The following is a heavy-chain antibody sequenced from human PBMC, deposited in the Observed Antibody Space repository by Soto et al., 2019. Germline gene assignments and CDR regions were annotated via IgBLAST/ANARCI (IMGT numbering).Heavy chain of an antibody. Sequence: PGESLKISCKGSGYSFISYWIVWVRQMPGKGLEYMGIIYPGDSDTRYSPSFQGQVTILADKSISTAYLQWSSLKASDTAMYYCARRSTYCSSSGCYFDYWGQGIPVTVSS. J-gene: IGHJ4*02. CDR1: GYSFISYW. CDR2: IYPGDSDT. CDR3: ARRSTYCSSSGCYFDY. V-gene: IGHV5-51*01. D-gene: IGHD2-2*01.